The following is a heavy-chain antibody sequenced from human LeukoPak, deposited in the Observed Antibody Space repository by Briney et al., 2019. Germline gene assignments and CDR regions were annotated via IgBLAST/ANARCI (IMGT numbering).Heavy chain of an antibody. Sequence: PGGSLRLSCTTSGFTFGDCAMNWVRQAPGKGLEWVSYISSSGSTIYYADSVKGRFTISRDNAKNSLYLQMNSLRAEDTAVYYCAELGITMIGGVWGKGTTVTISS. V-gene: IGHV3-48*03. CDR1: GFTFGDCA. J-gene: IGHJ6*04. CDR2: ISSSGSTI. CDR3: AELGITMIGGV. D-gene: IGHD3-10*02.